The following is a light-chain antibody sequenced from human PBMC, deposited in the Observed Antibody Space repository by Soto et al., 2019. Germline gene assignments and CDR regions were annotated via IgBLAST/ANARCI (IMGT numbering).Light chain of an antibody. V-gene: IGKV1-12*01. Sequence: DIQMTQSPSSVSASVGDRVSITCRASQDISTWLAWYQEKPGKAPELLIFAASSLQTGVPSRFSGSGSGTTFPLTLSSLQPEDFAIYFCQQANSFPYTFGQGTKVEI. CDR3: QQANSFPYT. CDR2: AAS. J-gene: IGKJ2*01. CDR1: QDISTW.